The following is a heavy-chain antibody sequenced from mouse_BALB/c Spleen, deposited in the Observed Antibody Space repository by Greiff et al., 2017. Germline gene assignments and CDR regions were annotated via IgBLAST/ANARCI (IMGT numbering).Heavy chain of an antibody. CDR2: IDTSDSYT. CDR1: GYTFTDYW. CDR3: ARSRDMAMDY. V-gene: IGHV1-69*01. J-gene: IGHJ4*01. Sequence: QVQLQQPGAELVMPGASVKMSCKASGYTFTDYWMHWVKQRPGQGLEWIGAIDTSDSYTSYNQKFKGKATLTVDESSSTAYMQLSSLTSEDSAVYYCARSRDMAMDYWGQGTSVTVSS.